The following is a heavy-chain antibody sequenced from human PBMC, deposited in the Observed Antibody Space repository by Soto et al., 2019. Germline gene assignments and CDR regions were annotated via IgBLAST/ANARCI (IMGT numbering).Heavy chain of an antibody. J-gene: IGHJ2*01. CDR1: GGSISSSSYY. CDR2: IYYSGST. D-gene: IGHD2-2*01. CDR3: ARPYGRGYCSSTSCSTAWYFDL. V-gene: IGHV4-39*01. Sequence: QLQLQESGPGLVKPSETLSLTCTVSGGSISSSSYYWGWIRQPPGKGLEWIGSIYYSGSTYYNPSLQSRVTISVDTSKNQFSLKLSSVTAADTAVYYCARPYGRGYCSSTSCSTAWYFDLWGRGTLVTVSS.